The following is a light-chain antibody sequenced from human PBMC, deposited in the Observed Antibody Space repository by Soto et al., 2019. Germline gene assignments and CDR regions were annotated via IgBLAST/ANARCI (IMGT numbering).Light chain of an antibody. Sequence: QSVLTQAPSVAAAPRQSINISCSGRSTNIGNNDVNWYQQLPGKAPKLLRDYNFLWPSGVSDRFSRSKSGTAASLAISGLQSEDEAVYYWAAGEDRLNGWLYGGGSKLTV. V-gene: IGLV1-36*01. J-gene: IGLJ3*02. CDR2: YNF. CDR1: STNIGNND. CDR3: AAGEDRLNGWL.